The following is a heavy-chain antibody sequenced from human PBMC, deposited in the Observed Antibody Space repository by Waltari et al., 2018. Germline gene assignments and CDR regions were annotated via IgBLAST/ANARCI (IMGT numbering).Heavy chain of an antibody. CDR3: ARRSNFWSGYYGGYFDY. CDR1: GGSFSGYY. CDR2: INHSGST. Sequence: QVQLQQWGAGLLKPSETLSLTCAVYGGSFSGYYWSWIRQPPGKGLEWIGEINHSGSTNYNPSLKSRVTISVDTSKNQFSLKLSSVTAADTAVYYCARRSNFWSGYYGGYFDYWGQGTLVTVSS. D-gene: IGHD3-3*01. V-gene: IGHV4-34*01. J-gene: IGHJ4*02.